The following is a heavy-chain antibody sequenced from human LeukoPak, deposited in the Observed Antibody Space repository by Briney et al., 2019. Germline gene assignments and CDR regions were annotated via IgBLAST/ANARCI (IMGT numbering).Heavy chain of an antibody. V-gene: IGHV4-59*08. D-gene: IGHD6-13*01. Sequence: PSETLSLTCTGSGASISSDYWNWSRQPPGKGLEWIGYIYYSGSTNYNPSLKSRVTISVDTSKNQFSLKLSSVTAADTSVYYCAVMSSRSWYWFDPWGQGTLVTVSS. CDR3: AVMSSRSWYWFDP. CDR2: IYYSGST. J-gene: IGHJ5*02. CDR1: GASISSDY.